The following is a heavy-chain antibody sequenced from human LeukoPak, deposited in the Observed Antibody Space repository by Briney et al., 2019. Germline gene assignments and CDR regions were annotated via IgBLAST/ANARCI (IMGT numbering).Heavy chain of an antibody. CDR2: VFDSGRT. D-gene: IGHD5-24*01. Sequence: PSETLSLTCTVSSGSLRIDNWGWVRQPPRPGLEWIGYVFDSGRTIYNPSLKSRVSISLDTSKKQLSLSLTTVTAADTAVYYCARGAREGYNAWGQGTLVTVSS. J-gene: IGHJ5*02. V-gene: IGHV4-59*01. CDR3: ARGAREGYNA. CDR1: SGSLRIDN.